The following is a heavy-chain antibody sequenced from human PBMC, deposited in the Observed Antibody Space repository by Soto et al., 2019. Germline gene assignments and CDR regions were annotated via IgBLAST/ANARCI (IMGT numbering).Heavy chain of an antibody. CDR2: ISYDGSNK. CDR3: ARYIPGVRYYGMDV. V-gene: IGHV3-30*03. Sequence: GGSLRLSCAASGFTFSSYGMHWVRQAPGKGLEWVAVISYDGSNKYYADSVKGRFTISRDNSKNTLYLEMNSLRAEDTAVYYCARYIPGVRYYGMDVWGQGTTVTVSS. J-gene: IGHJ6*02. D-gene: IGHD2-2*01. CDR1: GFTFSSYG.